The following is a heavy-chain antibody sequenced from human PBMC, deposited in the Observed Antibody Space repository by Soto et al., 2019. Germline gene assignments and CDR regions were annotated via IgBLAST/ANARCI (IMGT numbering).Heavy chain of an antibody. V-gene: IGHV3-30*04. CDR3: AREPYGDSQYFDY. D-gene: IGHD2-21*02. Sequence: GGSLRLSCTGSGFTFNSLSLHWVRQGPDKGLEWVAVVSFDGKVTYYADSVKGRFTVSRDISKNAIYLQANSLRPEDTAVYYCAREPYGDSQYFDYWGQGTPVTVSS. CDR1: GFTFNSLS. J-gene: IGHJ4*02. CDR2: VSFDGKVT.